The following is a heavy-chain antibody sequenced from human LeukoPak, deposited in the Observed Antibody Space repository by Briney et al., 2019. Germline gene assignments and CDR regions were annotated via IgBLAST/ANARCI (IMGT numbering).Heavy chain of an antibody. CDR1: GGTFISYT. Sequence: SVKVSCKASGGTFISYTISWVGQAPGQGLEWMGRIIPILGIGNYAQKFQGRVTITADKSTSTAYMELSSLRSEDTAVYYCARGDDSSGYYHFDYWGQGTLVTVSS. CDR3: ARGDDSSGYYHFDY. V-gene: IGHV1-69*02. D-gene: IGHD3-22*01. CDR2: IIPILGIG. J-gene: IGHJ4*02.